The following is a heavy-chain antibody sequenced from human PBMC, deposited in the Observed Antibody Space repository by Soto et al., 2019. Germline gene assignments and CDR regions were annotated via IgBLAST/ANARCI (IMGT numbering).Heavy chain of an antibody. D-gene: IGHD3-16*02. CDR1: GYTFTGYY. V-gene: IGHV1-2*04. J-gene: IGHJ3*02. Sequence: ASVQVSCKASGYTFTGYYMHWARQAPGQGLEWMGWINPNSGGTNYAQKFQDWVTMTRDTSISTAYMELSRLRSDDTAVYYCARENFMMTFGGVIVRGAFDIWGKGTMVT. CDR2: INPNSGGT. CDR3: ARENFMMTFGGVIVRGAFDI.